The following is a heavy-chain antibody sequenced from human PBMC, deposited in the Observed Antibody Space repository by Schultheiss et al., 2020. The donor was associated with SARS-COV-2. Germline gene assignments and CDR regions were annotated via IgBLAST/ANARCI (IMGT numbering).Heavy chain of an antibody. CDR3: AREVGWEETGGEGFDY. CDR2: ISGNGGST. CDR1: GFTFSSYG. J-gene: IGHJ4*02. D-gene: IGHD3-16*01. V-gene: IGHV3-23*01. Sequence: GGSLRLSCAASGFTFSSYGMHWVRQAPGKGLEWVSVISGNGGSTYYADSVKGRFTISRDNSKNTLYLQMGSLRAEDMAVYYCAREVGWEETGGEGFDYWGQGTLVTVSS.